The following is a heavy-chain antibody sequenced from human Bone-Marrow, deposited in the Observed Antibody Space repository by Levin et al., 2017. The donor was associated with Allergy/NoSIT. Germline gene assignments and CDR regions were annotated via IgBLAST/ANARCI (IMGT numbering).Heavy chain of an antibody. D-gene: IGHD3-10*01. CDR1: GYTFTRNA. Sequence: GESLKISCTPSGYTFTRNAIHWVRQAPGQSLEWMGWINGDNGDTKHSQKFQGRITITRDKSAGTAYMELSSLRSEDTAVYYCARRADGFCSYINCPTPFDHWGQGTLVTVSS. J-gene: IGHJ4*02. CDR2: INGDNGDT. CDR3: ARRADGFCSYINCPTPFDH. V-gene: IGHV1-3*01.